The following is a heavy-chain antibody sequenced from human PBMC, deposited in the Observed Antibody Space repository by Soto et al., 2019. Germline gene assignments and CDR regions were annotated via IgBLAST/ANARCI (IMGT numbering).Heavy chain of an antibody. D-gene: IGHD1-26*01. Sequence: QLQLQESGSGLVKPSQTLSLTCAVSGGSISSGGYSWSWIRQPPGKGLEWIGYIYHSGSTYYNPSLKSRVIISVDRSKNQVFLELSSVTAADTAVYYCARDGVMGGDGADAFDIWCQGTMVTVSS. V-gene: IGHV4-30-2*01. CDR1: GGSISSGGYS. CDR2: IYHSGST. J-gene: IGHJ3*02. CDR3: ARDGVMGGDGADAFDI.